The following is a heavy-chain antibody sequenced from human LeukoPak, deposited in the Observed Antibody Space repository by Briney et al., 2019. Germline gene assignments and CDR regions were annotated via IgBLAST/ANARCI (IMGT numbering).Heavy chain of an antibody. CDR3: ARDLNLGQQLRWFDP. Sequence: PSETLSLTCTVSGGSISSYYWSGIRQPPGKGLEWIGYIYYSGSTNYNPSLKSRVTISVDTSKNQFSLKLSSVTAADTAVYYCARDLNLGQQLRWFDPWGQGTLVTVSS. D-gene: IGHD6-13*01. CDR1: GGSISSYY. V-gene: IGHV4-59*01. J-gene: IGHJ5*02. CDR2: IYYSGST.